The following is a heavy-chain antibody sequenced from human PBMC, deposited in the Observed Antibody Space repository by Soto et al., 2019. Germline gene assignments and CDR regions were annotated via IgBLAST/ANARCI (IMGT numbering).Heavy chain of an antibody. Sequence: ASVKVSCKASGYTFTSYAIHWVRQAPGQRLEWMGWINAGNGNTKYSQKFQGRVTITRDTSASTAYMELSSLRSEDTAVYYCARDRGNIVVVVAATRFWFDPWGQGTLVTVSS. CDR1: GYTFTSYA. CDR3: ARDRGNIVVVVAATRFWFDP. CDR2: INAGNGNT. V-gene: IGHV1-3*01. J-gene: IGHJ5*02. D-gene: IGHD2-15*01.